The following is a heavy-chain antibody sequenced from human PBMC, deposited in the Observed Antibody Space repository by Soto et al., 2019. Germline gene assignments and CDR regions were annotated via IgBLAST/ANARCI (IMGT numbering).Heavy chain of an antibody. J-gene: IGHJ5*02. Sequence: PGGSLRLSCAASGFTVSSNYMSWVRQAPGKGLEWVSVIYSGGSTYYADSVKGRFTISRDNSKNTLYLQMNSLRAEDTAVYYCARRGYNWNDKGVWFDPWGQGTLVTVSS. CDR1: GFTVSSNY. CDR2: IYSGGST. CDR3: ARRGYNWNDKGVWFDP. V-gene: IGHV3-66*01. D-gene: IGHD1-20*01.